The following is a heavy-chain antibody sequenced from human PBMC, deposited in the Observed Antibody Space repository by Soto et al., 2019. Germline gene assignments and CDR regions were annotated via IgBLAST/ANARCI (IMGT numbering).Heavy chain of an antibody. V-gene: IGHV4-59*11. J-gene: IGHJ4*02. CDR2: IFYNGNT. CDR1: GGSISNHY. Sequence: SETLSLTCTVAGGSISNHYWSWIRQPPGKGLEWIGYIFYNGNTNYNPSLKSRVTMSADTSKNQISLKLSSVTAADTAVYYCTRANWYSEYWGQGTLVTVSS. D-gene: IGHD7-27*01. CDR3: TRANWYSEY.